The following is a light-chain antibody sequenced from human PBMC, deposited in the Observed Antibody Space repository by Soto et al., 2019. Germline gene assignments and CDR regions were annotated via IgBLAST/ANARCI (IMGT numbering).Light chain of an antibody. CDR1: SSDIGTYDY. J-gene: IGLJ3*02. Sequence: QSALTQPPSASGSPGQSVTISCTGTSSDIGTYDYVSWYQHLPDKAPKLIIYEVSKRPSGVPDRFSGSKSGNTASLTVSGLQAEDEGDYYCCSYGGGNNWVFGGGTKLTVL. CDR3: CSYGGGNNWV. CDR2: EVS. V-gene: IGLV2-8*01.